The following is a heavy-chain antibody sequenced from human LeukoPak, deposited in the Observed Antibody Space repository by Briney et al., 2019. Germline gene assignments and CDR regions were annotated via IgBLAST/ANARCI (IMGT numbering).Heavy chain of an antibody. D-gene: IGHD3-22*01. Sequence: PGGSLRLSCAASGFTFSSYAMSWVRQAPGKGLEWVSAISGSGGSTYYADSVKGRFTISRDNSKNTLYLQMNSLTAEDTAVYHCAKSRGGPRITMTVVDYWGQGTLVTASS. CDR3: AKSRGGPRITMTVVDY. CDR1: GFTFSSYA. V-gene: IGHV3-23*01. CDR2: ISGSGGST. J-gene: IGHJ4*02.